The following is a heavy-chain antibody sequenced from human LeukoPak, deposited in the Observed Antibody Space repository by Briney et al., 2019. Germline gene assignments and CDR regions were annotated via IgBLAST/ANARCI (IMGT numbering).Heavy chain of an antibody. J-gene: IGHJ6*04. D-gene: IGHD2-15*01. CDR3: AKTGVVVAANPYYGMDV. Sequence: HPGGSLRLSCAASGFTFSSYAMGWVRQAPGKGLEWVSAISGSGGSTYYADSVKGRFTISRDNSKNTLYLQMNSLRAEDTAVYYCAKTGVVVAANPYYGMDVWGKGTTVTVSS. CDR2: ISGSGGST. CDR1: GFTFSSYA. V-gene: IGHV3-23*01.